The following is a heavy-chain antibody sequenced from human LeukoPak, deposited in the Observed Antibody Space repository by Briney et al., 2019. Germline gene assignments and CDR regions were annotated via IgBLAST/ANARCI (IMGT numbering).Heavy chain of an antibody. V-gene: IGHV3-30*18. J-gene: IGHJ4*02. D-gene: IGHD3-22*01. CDR3: AKDRFVVVTRGFDY. Sequence: GGSLRLSCAASGFTFSSYGMHWVRQAPGKGLEWVAVISYDGSNKYYADSVRGRFTISRDNSKNTLYLQMNSLRAEDTAVYYCAKDRFVVVTRGFDYWGQGTLVTVSS. CDR1: GFTFSSYG. CDR2: ISYDGSNK.